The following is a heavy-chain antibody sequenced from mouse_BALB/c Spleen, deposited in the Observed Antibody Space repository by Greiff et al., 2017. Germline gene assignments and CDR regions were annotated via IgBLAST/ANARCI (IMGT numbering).Heavy chain of an antibody. J-gene: IGHJ3*01. D-gene: IGHD2-1*01. CDR3: ARYGTGFAY. CDR2: INPSSGYT. Sequence: VQLQQSAAELARPGASVKMSCKASGYTFTSYTMHWVKQRPGQGLEWIGYINPSSGYTEYNQKFKDKTTLTADKSSSTAYMQLSSLTSEDSAVYYCARYGTGFAYWGQGTLVTVSA. V-gene: IGHV1-4*02. CDR1: GYTFTSYT.